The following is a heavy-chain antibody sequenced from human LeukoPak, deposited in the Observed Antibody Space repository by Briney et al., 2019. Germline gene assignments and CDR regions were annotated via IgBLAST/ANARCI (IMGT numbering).Heavy chain of an antibody. D-gene: IGHD3-22*01. J-gene: IGHJ4*02. V-gene: IGHV4-34*01. Sequence: PSETLSLTCAVYGGSFSGYYWSWIRQPPGKGLEWLGEINHSGSTNYNPSLKSRVTISVDTSKNQFSLKLSSVTAADTAVYYCARGRSGWYYYDSSGYYYYFDYWGQGTLVTVSS. CDR3: ARGRSGWYYYDSSGYYYYFDY. CDR1: GGSFSGYY. CDR2: INHSGST.